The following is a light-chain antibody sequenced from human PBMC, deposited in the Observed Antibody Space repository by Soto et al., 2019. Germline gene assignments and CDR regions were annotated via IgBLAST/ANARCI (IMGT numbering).Light chain of an antibody. J-gene: IGLJ2*01. Sequence: QSVLTQPPSVSAAPGQMVTISCSGSSSNIGTNYVSWYQQLPGTAPKLLIYDNNKRPSGIPDRFSGSKSGTSATLDITGLQTGDEADYYCATWDSSLSALFGGGTKLTVL. CDR1: SSNIGTNY. CDR3: ATWDSSLSAL. CDR2: DNN. V-gene: IGLV1-51*01.